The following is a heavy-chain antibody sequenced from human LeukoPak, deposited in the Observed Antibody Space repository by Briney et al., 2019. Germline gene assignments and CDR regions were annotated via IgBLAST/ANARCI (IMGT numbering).Heavy chain of an antibody. Sequence: ASVKVSCKVSGYTLTELSMHWVRQAPGKGLEWMGGFDPEDGETIYAQKFQGRVTMTEDTSTDTAYMELSSLRSEDTAVYYCATVDPGSSSWYVYYYGMDVWGQGTTVTVSS. CDR2: FDPEDGET. CDR3: ATVDPGSSSWYVYYYGMDV. CDR1: GYTLTELS. D-gene: IGHD6-13*01. J-gene: IGHJ6*02. V-gene: IGHV1-24*01.